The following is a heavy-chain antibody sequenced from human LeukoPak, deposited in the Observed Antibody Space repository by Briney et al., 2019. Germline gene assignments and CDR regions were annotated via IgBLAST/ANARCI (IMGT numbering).Heavy chain of an antibody. CDR2: INPNSGDT. V-gene: IGHV1-2*02. D-gene: IGHD3-16*01. CDR1: GYTFSDYY. CDR3: AKVWGGPMGWFDP. Sequence: ASVKVSCKASGYTFSDYYMHWVRQAPGQGLEWMGWINPNSGDTNHAQKFQGRVTLTRDTSISTAYLELSSLRSDDTAVYYCAKVWGGPMGWFDPWGRGTLVTVSS. J-gene: IGHJ5*02.